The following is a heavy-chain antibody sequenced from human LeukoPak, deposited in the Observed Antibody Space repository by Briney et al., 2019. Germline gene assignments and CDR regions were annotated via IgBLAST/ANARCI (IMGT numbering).Heavy chain of an antibody. Sequence: GGSLRLSCAASGFTFSSYSMNWVRQAPGKGLEWVSYISSSSSTIYYADSVKGRFTISRDNAKNSLYLQMNSLRAEDTAVYYCARDRDGYGDYWGQGTLVTVSS. J-gene: IGHJ4*02. CDR1: GFTFSSYS. CDR3: ARDRDGYGDY. D-gene: IGHD5-24*01. CDR2: ISSSSSTI. V-gene: IGHV3-48*01.